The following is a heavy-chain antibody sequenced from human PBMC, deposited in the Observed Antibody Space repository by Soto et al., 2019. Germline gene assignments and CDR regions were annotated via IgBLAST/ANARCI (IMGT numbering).Heavy chain of an antibody. CDR1: GFTFSNYA. CDR3: AKGAEGYVVSSLAF. J-gene: IGHJ4*02. Sequence: EVQLLESGGGFVQPGGSLRLSCAASGFTFSNYAMTWVRQAPGKGLEWVSAITSTGSSTYYADSVKGRFTISRDNSKNSLFLQINSLRAVDTAVYYCAKGAEGYVVSSLAFWGQGTLVSVSS. CDR2: ITSTGSST. V-gene: IGHV3-23*01. D-gene: IGHD5-12*01.